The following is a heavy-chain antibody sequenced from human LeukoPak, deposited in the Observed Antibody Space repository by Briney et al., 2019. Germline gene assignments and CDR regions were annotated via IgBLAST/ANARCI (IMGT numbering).Heavy chain of an antibody. V-gene: IGHV3-7*01. J-gene: IGHJ4*02. CDR1: GFTFSSYW. CDR2: IKQDGSEK. Sequence: GGSLRLSCAASGFTFSSYWMSWVRQAPGKGLEWVANIKQDGSEKYYVDSVKGRFTISRDNSKNTLYLQMNSLKAEDTAVYYCARETGSAVGSTDFDYWGQGTLVTVSS. CDR3: ARETGSAVGSTDFDY. D-gene: IGHD4-17*01.